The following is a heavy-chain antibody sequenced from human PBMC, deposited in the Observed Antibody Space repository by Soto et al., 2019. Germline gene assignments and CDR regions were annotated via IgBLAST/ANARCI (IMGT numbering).Heavy chain of an antibody. J-gene: IGHJ4*02. V-gene: IGHV1-18*01. CDR2: ISAYNGNT. Sequence: ASVKVSCKASGYTFTSYGISWVRQAPGQGLERMGWISAYNGNTNYAQKLQGRVTMTTDTSTSTAYMELRSLRSDDTAVYYCARLIPYSGYDSDYFDYWGQGTLVTVSS. D-gene: IGHD5-12*01. CDR1: GYTFTSYG. CDR3: ARLIPYSGYDSDYFDY.